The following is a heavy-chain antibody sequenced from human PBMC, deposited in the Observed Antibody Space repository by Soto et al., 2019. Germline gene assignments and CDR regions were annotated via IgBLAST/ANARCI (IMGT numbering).Heavy chain of an antibody. CDR2: ISSSGSST. CDR1: GFTFGDYY. V-gene: IGHV3-11*06. Sequence: TGGSLRLSCVVSGFTFGDYYMSWIRQAPGKGLEWVSYISSSGSSTNYADSVKDRFTVSRDSAKSSLFLQMNSLRVEDTGVYYCASLEKSYGDVWGQGTTVTVSS. D-gene: IGHD3-10*01. J-gene: IGHJ6*02. CDR3: ASLEKSYGDV.